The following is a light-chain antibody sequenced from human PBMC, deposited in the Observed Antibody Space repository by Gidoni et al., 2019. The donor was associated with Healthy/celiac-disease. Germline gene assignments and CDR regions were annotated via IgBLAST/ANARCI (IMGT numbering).Light chain of an antibody. Sequence: AIRMTQSPSSFSASTGDRVTITCRASQGISSYLAWYQQKPGKAPKLLIDAASTLQSVVPSRFSGSGSGTDFTLTISCLQSEDFATYYCQQYYSYPPTFGQGTKVEIK. V-gene: IGKV1-8*01. J-gene: IGKJ1*01. CDR3: QQYYSYPPT. CDR1: QGISSY. CDR2: AAS.